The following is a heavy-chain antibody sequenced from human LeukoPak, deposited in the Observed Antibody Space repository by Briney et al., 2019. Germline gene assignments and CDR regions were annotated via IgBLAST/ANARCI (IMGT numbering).Heavy chain of an antibody. CDR1: GFTFTSYN. V-gene: IGHV3-21*01. J-gene: IGHJ3*02. CDR2: ITSSSSYI. D-gene: IGHD5-18*01. CDR3: AREYRDAFDI. Sequence: GGSLRLSCAASGFTFTSYNMNWVRQAPGKGLEWVSSITSSSSYIYYADSVKGRFTISRDNAKNSLYLQMNSLRAEDTAVYYCAREYRDAFDIWGQGTMVTVSS.